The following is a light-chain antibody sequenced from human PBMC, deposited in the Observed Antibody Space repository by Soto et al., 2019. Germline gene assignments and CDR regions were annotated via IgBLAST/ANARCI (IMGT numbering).Light chain of an antibody. Sequence: IVLTQSPGTLSLSPGEGATLACRASQPVNSGYLAWYQQKPGQAPRLLMYGVSTRDTGIQDRFSGSGAGTDFTLTISRLEPGDFAVYYCQVYGSSPKTFGQGPKVEFK. CDR3: QVYGSSPKT. V-gene: IGKV3-20*01. CDR1: QPVNSGY. J-gene: IGKJ1*01. CDR2: GVS.